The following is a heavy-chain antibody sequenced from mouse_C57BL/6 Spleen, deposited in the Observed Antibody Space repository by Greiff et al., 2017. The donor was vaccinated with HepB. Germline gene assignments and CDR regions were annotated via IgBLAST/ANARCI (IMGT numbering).Heavy chain of an antibody. CDR1: GYTFTDYY. J-gene: IGHJ4*01. CDR2: IYPGSGNT. Sequence: VQLQQSGAELVRPGASVKLSCKASGYTFTDYYINWVKQRPGQGLEWIARIYPGSGNTYYNEKFKGKATLTAEKSSSTAYMQLSSLTSEDSAVYFCARCNYGSSYAIDYWGQGTSVTVSS. CDR3: ARCNYGSSYAIDY. D-gene: IGHD1-1*01. V-gene: IGHV1-76*01.